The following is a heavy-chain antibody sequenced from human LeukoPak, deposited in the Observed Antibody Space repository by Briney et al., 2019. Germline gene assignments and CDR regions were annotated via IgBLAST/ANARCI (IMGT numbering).Heavy chain of an antibody. J-gene: IGHJ4*02. V-gene: IGHV4-4*07. CDR2: IYTSGST. CDR1: GGSISSYY. D-gene: IGHD5-24*01. CDR3: ARSRRSPRRRDGYNFSYFDY. Sequence: SETLSLTCTVSGGSISSYYWSWIRQPAGKGLEWIGRIYTSGSTNYNPSLKSRVTMSVDTSKNQFSLKLSSVTAADTAVYYCARSRRSPRRRDGYNFSYFDYWGQGTLVTVSS.